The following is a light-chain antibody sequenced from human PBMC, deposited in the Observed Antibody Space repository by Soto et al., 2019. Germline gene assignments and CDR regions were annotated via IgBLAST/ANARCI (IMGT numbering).Light chain of an antibody. J-gene: IGKJ1*01. CDR1: QGIRND. CDR2: AAS. Sequence: DIQMTQFPSSLSASVGDRVTITCRASQGIRNDLGWYQQKPGKAPKRLIYAASSLQSGVPSRFSGSGSGTEFTLAISSLQPEDSANFYCLQHSNYQLTFGQGTKVEIK. CDR3: LQHSNYQLT. V-gene: IGKV1-17*01.